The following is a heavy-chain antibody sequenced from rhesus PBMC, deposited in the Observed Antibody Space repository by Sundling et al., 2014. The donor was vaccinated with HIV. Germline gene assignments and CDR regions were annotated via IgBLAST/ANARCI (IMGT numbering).Heavy chain of an antibody. J-gene: IGHJ2*01. D-gene: IGHD2-2*01. V-gene: IGHV1-200*01. CDR2: INPNNGNT. CDR1: GYSLTSYS. Sequence: QVQLVQSGAEVKKPGASVNLSCKASGYSLTSYSINWLRQAPGQGLEWVGWINPNNGNTGYAQKFQGRVSMTRDTSTDTAYMKLSSLRSEDTAVFYCARGGYCTSTTCYEKWYFDLWGPGTPITVSS. CDR3: ARGGYCTSTTCYEKWYFDL.